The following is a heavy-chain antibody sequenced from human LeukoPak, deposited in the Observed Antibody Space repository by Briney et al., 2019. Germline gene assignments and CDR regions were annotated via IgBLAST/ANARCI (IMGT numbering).Heavy chain of an antibody. CDR2: ISYDGSNK. Sequence: GGSLRLSCAASGFTFSSYAMHWVRRAPGKGLEWVAVISYDGSNKYYADSVKGRFTISRDNSKNSLYLQMNSLRAEDTALYYCARGGSYGGYHSYWGQGTLVTVSS. CDR3: ARGGSYGGYHSY. D-gene: IGHD4-23*01. V-gene: IGHV3-30*04. J-gene: IGHJ4*02. CDR1: GFTFSSYA.